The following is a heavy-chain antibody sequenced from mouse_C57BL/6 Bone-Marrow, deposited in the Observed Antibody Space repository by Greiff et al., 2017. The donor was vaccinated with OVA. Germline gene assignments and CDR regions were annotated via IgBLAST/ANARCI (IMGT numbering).Heavy chain of an antibody. V-gene: IGHV1-39*01. J-gene: IGHJ1*03. Sequence: VQLQQSGPELVKPGASVKISCKASGYSFTDYNMNWVKQSNGKSLEWIGVINPNYGTTSYNQKFKGKATLTVDQSSSTAYMQLNSLTSEDSAVYYCARGTTIVTSYRLVIDVWGTGTTITVSS. CDR1: GYSFTDYN. D-gene: IGHD2-5*01. CDR3: ARGTTIVTSYRLVIDV. CDR2: INPNYGTT.